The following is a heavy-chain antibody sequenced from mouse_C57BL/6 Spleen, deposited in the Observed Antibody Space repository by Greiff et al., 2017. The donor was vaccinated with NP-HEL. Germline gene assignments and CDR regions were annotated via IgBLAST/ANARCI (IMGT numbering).Heavy chain of an antibody. V-gene: IGHV1-74*01. CDR2: IHPSDSDT. Sequence: QVQLQQPGAELVKPGASVKVSCKASGYTFTSYWMHWVKQRPGQGLEWIGRIHPSDSDTNYNQKFKGKATLTVDKSSSTAYMQLSSLTSEDSARYYCAMHYGYDWFAYWGQGTLVTVSA. D-gene: IGHD2-2*01. J-gene: IGHJ3*01. CDR1: GYTFTSYW. CDR3: AMHYGYDWFAY.